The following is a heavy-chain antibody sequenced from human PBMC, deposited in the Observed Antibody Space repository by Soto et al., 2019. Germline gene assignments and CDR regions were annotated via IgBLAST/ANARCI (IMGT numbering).Heavy chain of an antibody. V-gene: IGHV4-30-4*01. CDR1: GASVSSGDYY. Sequence: SENLSLTCTVSGASVSSGDYYWSSIRQSPGKGLEWIGYIYYSGDSYYNPSLKGRLTISIDTSKNQFSLILNSVTVADTAIYYCVGTGTTDDYWGRGPLVSVPP. CDR3: VGTGTTDDY. CDR2: IYYSGDS. J-gene: IGHJ4*02. D-gene: IGHD4-17*01.